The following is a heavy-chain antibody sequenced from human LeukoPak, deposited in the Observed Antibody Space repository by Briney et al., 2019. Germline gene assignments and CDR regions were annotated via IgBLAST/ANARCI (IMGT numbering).Heavy chain of an antibody. V-gene: IGHV1-69*06. CDR1: GGTFSSYA. J-gene: IGHJ4*02. D-gene: IGHD3-10*01. CDR3: ASGVYGSGSYYNAIDY. Sequence: SVKVSCKASGGTFSSYAISWVRQAPGQGLEWMGGIIPIFGTANYAQKFQGRVTITADKSTSTAYMELSSLRSEDTAVYYCASGVYGSGSYYNAIDYWGQGTLVTVSS. CDR2: IIPIFGTA.